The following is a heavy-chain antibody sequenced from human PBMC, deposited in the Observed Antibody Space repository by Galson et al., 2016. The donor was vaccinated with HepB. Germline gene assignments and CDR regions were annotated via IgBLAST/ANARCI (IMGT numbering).Heavy chain of an antibody. V-gene: IGHV3-30-3*01. CDR2: VSYDESNN. CDR3: ARMLVTRTGQRYFDN. CDR1: GFSVSSYL. D-gene: IGHD3/OR15-3a*01. Sequence: SLRLSCAASGFSVSSYLVHWVRQAPGKGLEWVAFVSYDESNNYYAYSVKGRFTPSRDTSKNTLYLQMDSLRADHTAVYHCARMLVTRTGQRYFDNWGQGTLVTVSS. J-gene: IGHJ4*02.